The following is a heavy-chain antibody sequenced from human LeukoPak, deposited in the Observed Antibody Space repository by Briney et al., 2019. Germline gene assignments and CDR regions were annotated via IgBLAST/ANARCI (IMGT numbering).Heavy chain of an antibody. D-gene: IGHD5-12*01. J-gene: IGHJ4*02. V-gene: IGHV3-23*01. CDR1: GFTFSNFA. CDR3: AKGTGYSGYVDFDY. CDR2: ISGSGGNT. Sequence: GGSLRLSCAASGFTFSNFAMSWVRQAPGKGLEWVSTISGSGGNTYYADYVRGRFTISRDNSKNTLYLQMNSLRAEDTAEYYCAKGTGYSGYVDFDYWGQGTLVTVSS.